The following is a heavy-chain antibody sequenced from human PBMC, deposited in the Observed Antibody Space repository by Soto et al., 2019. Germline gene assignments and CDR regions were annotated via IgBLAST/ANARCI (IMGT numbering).Heavy chain of an antibody. CDR1: GYSFTSSW. D-gene: IGHD1-1*01. V-gene: IGHV5-10-1*01. CDR2: IDPSDSYT. CDR3: ARLGQLARNWFDP. J-gene: IGHJ5*02. Sequence: LGESLKISCKGSGYSFTSSWITWVRQMPGKGLEWMGRIDPSDSYTSYSPSFQGHITISADKSISTAYLQWSSLKASDTAMYYCARLGQLARNWFDPWGQGTLVTVSS.